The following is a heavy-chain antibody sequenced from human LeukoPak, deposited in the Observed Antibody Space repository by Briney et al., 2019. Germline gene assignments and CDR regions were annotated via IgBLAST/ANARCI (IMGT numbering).Heavy chain of an antibody. CDR3: ASGFSSYFDY. CDR2: ISSSGSTI. Sequence: GGSLRPSCAASGFTFSSYAMNWVRQAPGKGLEWVSYISSSGSTIYYADSVKGRFTISRDNAKNSLYLQMNSLRAEDTAVYYCASGFSSYFDYWGQGTLVTVSS. D-gene: IGHD6-6*01. CDR1: GFTFSSYA. V-gene: IGHV3-48*03. J-gene: IGHJ4*02.